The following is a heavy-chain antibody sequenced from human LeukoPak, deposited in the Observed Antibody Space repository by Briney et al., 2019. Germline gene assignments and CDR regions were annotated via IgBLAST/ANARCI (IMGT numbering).Heavy chain of an antibody. CDR1: GGSISSHY. D-gene: IGHD2-21*02. CDR3: ARTYCGGDCTYWYFDL. Sequence: SETLSLTCTVSGGSISSHYWSWIRQPPGKGLEWIGYVYHSGSTNYNPSLKSRVTISVDTSKNQFSLKLSSVTAADTAVYYCARTYCGGDCTYWYFDLWGRGTLVTVSS. V-gene: IGHV4-59*11. CDR2: VYHSGST. J-gene: IGHJ2*01.